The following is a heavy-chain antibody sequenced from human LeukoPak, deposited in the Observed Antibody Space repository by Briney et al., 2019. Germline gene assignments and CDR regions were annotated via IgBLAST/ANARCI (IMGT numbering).Heavy chain of an antibody. V-gene: IGHV3-74*01. D-gene: IGHD6-13*01. J-gene: IGHJ4*02. CDR1: GFPFSNYW. CDR2: VNSDGSTT. CDR3: ARGYYCSSRFDS. Sequence: PGGSLRLSCAASGFPFSNYWIHWVRQAPGKGLVWVSRVNSDGSTTNYADSVKGRFTISRDNAENTLYMRMNSLRPEDTAVYYCARGYYCSSRFDSWGQGTLVTVSS.